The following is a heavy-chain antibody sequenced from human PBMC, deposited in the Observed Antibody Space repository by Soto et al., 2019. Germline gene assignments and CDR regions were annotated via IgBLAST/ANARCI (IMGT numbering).Heavy chain of an antibody. D-gene: IGHD3-22*01. CDR1: EYNFVSHW. CDR2: IDPSASYT. CDR3: ASHGGSHYLSRGYHYALDF. J-gene: IGHJ4*01. Sequence: VAPMKNSSNGSEYNFVSHWISWVSQMHGKGLEGMGRIDPSASYTNYSPSFQGHVTISADKSISTAYLQWSSLKASDTAVYYCASHGGSHYLSRGYHYALDFWGQGTPVTVSS. V-gene: IGHV5-10-1*01.